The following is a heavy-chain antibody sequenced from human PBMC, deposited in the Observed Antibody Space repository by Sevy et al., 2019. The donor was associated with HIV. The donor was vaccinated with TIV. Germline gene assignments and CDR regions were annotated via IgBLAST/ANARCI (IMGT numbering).Heavy chain of an antibody. J-gene: IGHJ4*02. V-gene: IGHV1-18*01. Sequence: GPSVKVSCKASGYTFTSYRIYWVRQAPGQGLEWMGWISPFNGDTNYAQKLQGRVTMITDTSTNTAYMEMRSLRSDETAVYYCARAYCSGGSCYSLAYWGQGTLVTVSS. D-gene: IGHD2-15*01. CDR3: ARAYCSGGSCYSLAY. CDR1: GYTFTSYR. CDR2: ISPFNGDT.